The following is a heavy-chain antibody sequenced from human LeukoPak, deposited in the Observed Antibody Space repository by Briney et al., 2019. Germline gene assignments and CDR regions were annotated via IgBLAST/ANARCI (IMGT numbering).Heavy chain of an antibody. CDR1: GFTFDDYA. D-gene: IGHD3-22*01. CDR3: AKGAYYETRDYYYYMDV. V-gene: IGHV3-43D*03. CDR2: ISWDGGST. Sequence: GGSLRLSCAASGFTFDDYAMHWVRHAPGKGLEWVSLISWDGGSTYYADSVKGRFTISRDNSKNSLYLQMNSLRAEDTALYYCAKGAYYETRDYYYYMDVWGKGTTVTVSS. J-gene: IGHJ6*03.